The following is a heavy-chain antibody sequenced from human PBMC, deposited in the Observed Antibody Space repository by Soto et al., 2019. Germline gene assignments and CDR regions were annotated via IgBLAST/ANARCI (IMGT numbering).Heavy chain of an antibody. CDR3: AKDGNSGSYCLFDY. V-gene: IGHV3-43*01. D-gene: IGHD1-26*01. CDR1: GFTFDDYI. J-gene: IGHJ4*02. Sequence: EVQLVESGGVVVQPGGSLRLSCAASGFTFDDYIMHWVRQAPGKGLEWVSLISWDGDSTYYADSVKGRFTISRDNSKNSLYLQMNSLRTEDTALYYCAKDGNSGSYCLFDYWGQGTLVTVSS. CDR2: ISWDGDST.